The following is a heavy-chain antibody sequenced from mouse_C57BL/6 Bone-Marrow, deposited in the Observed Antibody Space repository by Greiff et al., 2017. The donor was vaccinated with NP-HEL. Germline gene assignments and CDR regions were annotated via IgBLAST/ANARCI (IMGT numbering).Heavy chain of an antibody. Sequence: EVMLVESGGGLVQPKGSLKLSCAASGFTFNTYAMHWVRQAPGQGLEWVARIRSKSSNYATYYADSVEARFTISSADSQSMLYLQMNNLKTEDTAMYYCVRERAYYYGSSPWFAYWGQGTLVTVSA. CDR3: VRERAYYYGSSPWFAY. CDR2: IRSKSSNYAT. V-gene: IGHV10-3*01. J-gene: IGHJ3*01. CDR1: GFTFNTYA. D-gene: IGHD1-1*01.